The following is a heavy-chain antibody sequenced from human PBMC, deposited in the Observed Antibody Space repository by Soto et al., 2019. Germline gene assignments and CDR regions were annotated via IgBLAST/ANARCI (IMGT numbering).Heavy chain of an antibody. Sequence: QVQLVQSGAEVKKPGASVKVSCKASGYSFSNYGIVWVRQDPGQGLEWMGWISGYKGITKYAERVQGRGTMSTDTSTTTAYMELRRLRTDDTAVYYCARAEKGVTGSMGGYWVQGTLVTVSS. CDR3: ARAEKGVTGSMGGY. J-gene: IGHJ4*02. D-gene: IGHD1-20*01. V-gene: IGHV1-18*04. CDR1: GYSFSNYG. CDR2: ISGYKGIT.